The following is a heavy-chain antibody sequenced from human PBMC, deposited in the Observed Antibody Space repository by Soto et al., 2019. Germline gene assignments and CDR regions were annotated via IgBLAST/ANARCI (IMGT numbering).Heavy chain of an antibody. Sequence: QVQLVQSGAEVKKPGSSVKVSCKASGGTFSSYTISWVRQAPGQGLEWMGRIIPILGIANYAQKFQGRVTITADKSTRTSYVELSSIRAEETAVYCWAGLKYSRSWYINWFDPWGQGTLVTVSS. D-gene: IGHD6-13*01. V-gene: IGHV1-69*02. CDR1: GGTFSSYT. CDR3: AGLKYSRSWYINWFDP. J-gene: IGHJ5*02. CDR2: IIPILGIA.